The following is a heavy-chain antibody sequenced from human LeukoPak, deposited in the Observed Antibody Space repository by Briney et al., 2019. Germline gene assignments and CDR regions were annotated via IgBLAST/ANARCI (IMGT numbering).Heavy chain of an antibody. J-gene: IGHJ4*02. CDR1: GGSISSISYY. V-gene: IGHV4-39*07. CDR2: ISHSGTT. D-gene: IGHD3-9*01. Sequence: SETLSLTCTVSGGSISSISYYWGWIRQSPGKGLEWIGSISHSGTTYYNPSLESRVTISLDTSKNQFSLKLRSVTAADTAVYYCARSKPGYFDWSRERGSDSWGQGTLATVSS. CDR3: ARSKPGYFDWSRERGSDS.